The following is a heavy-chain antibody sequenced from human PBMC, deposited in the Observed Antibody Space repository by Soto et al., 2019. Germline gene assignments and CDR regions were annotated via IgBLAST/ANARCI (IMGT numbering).Heavy chain of an antibody. Sequence: EVQLLESGGGLVQPGGSLRLSCAASGFTFSSYAMSWVRQAPGKGLEWVSAISGSGGSTYYAASVKGRFTISRDNSKNTLYLQMNSLRAEDTAVYYCAKALSGDYGYYYMDVWGKGTTVTVSS. CDR2: ISGSGGST. CDR3: AKALSGDYGYYYMDV. CDR1: GFTFSSYA. D-gene: IGHD4-17*01. J-gene: IGHJ6*03. V-gene: IGHV3-23*01.